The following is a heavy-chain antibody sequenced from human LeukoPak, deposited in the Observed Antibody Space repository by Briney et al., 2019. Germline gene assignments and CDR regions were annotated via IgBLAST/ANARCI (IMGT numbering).Heavy chain of an antibody. J-gene: IGHJ3*02. D-gene: IGHD4-17*01. CDR2: IIPILGTA. Sequence: SVRVSFKASGGTFINYAISWVGQAPGRELEWMGMIIPILGTANYAQKFQGRLTITAHKSTSTAYMELSSLRSEDTAVYYCAREWTTQYAFDIWGQGTMVTVSS. CDR3: AREWTTQYAFDI. V-gene: IGHV1-69*04. CDR1: GGTFINYA.